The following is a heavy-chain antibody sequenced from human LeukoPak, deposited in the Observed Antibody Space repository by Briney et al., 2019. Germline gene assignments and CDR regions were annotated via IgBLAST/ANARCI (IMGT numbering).Heavy chain of an antibody. CDR3: ARGKTREDFDY. CDR1: GYSFTRYA. V-gene: IGHV7-4-1*02. Sequence: ASVKVSCKTSGYSFTRYAMNWVRQAPGQGLEWMGWINTNTGNPTYAQGFTGRFVFSLDTSVSTAYLQINSLKAEDTAVYYCARGKTREDFDYWGQGTLVTVSS. D-gene: IGHD1-1*01. CDR2: INTNTGNP. J-gene: IGHJ4*02.